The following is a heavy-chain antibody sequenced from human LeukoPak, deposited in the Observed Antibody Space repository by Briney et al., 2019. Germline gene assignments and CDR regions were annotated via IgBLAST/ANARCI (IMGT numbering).Heavy chain of an antibody. CDR1: GFTFSNYG. Sequence: GGSLRLSCAASGFTFSNYGMHWVRQAPGKGLEWVAFIRYDGSNKDYADSVKGRFTISRDNSKNTLYLQMNSLRAEDTAVYYSAKDGYNYSDYWGQGTLVTASS. V-gene: IGHV3-30*02. D-gene: IGHD5-24*01. J-gene: IGHJ4*02. CDR3: AKDGYNYSDY. CDR2: IRYDGSNK.